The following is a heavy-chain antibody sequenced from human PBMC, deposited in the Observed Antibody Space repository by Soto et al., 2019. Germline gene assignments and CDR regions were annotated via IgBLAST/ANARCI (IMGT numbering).Heavy chain of an antibody. CDR3: ARPNYCSGGSCYFGY. CDR1: GFTFSSYW. V-gene: IGHV3-74*01. Sequence: GGSLRLSCAASGFTFSSYWMYWVRQAPGKGLVWVSRTNSDGSDTSYADSVKGRFTISRDNAKNTLYLQMNSLRAEDTAVYYCARPNYCSGGSCYFGYWGQGTLVTVSS. CDR2: TNSDGSDT. D-gene: IGHD2-15*01. J-gene: IGHJ4*02.